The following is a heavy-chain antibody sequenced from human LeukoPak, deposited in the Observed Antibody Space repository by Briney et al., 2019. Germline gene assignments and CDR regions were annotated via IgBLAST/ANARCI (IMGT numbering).Heavy chain of an antibody. CDR2: ISSTSTYI. CDR1: GFTFNNYN. J-gene: IGHJ4*02. V-gene: IGHV3-21*01. D-gene: IGHD3-22*01. Sequence: GGSLRLSCAASGFTFNNYNINWVRQAPGKGLEWVSSISSTSTYIYYADSVKGRFTISRDYPKNSLYLQMNSLRAEDTAVYYCARDRSYYDSSGYYYPLGYFDYWGQGTLVTVSS. CDR3: ARDRSYYDSSGYYYPLGYFDY.